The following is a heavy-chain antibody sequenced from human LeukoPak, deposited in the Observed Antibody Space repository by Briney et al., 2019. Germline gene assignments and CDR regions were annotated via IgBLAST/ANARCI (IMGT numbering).Heavy chain of an antibody. Sequence: PSETLSLTCTVSGDSISPYYWSWIRQPPGKGLEGIGCVYYSGSANYNPSLKSRVTMSVDTSKNQFSLKLSSVTAEDTAVYYCARDYLNWFDPWGQGTLVTVSS. J-gene: IGHJ5*02. V-gene: IGHV4-59*12. CDR1: GDSISPYY. CDR2: VYYSGSA. CDR3: ARDYLNWFDP.